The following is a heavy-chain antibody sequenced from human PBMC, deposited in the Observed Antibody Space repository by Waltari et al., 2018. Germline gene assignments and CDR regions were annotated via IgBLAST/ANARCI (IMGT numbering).Heavy chain of an antibody. Sequence: QVQLVESGGGVVQPGGSLRLSCAASGFTFSSYGMHWVRQAPGKGLEWVAFIRYDGSNKYYADSVKGRFTISRDNSKNTLYLQMNSLRAEDTAVYYCAKDRVITFGGVIAHFDYWGQGTLVTVSS. CDR2: IRYDGSNK. J-gene: IGHJ4*02. V-gene: IGHV3-30*02. D-gene: IGHD3-16*02. CDR1: GFTFSSYG. CDR3: AKDRVITFGGVIAHFDY.